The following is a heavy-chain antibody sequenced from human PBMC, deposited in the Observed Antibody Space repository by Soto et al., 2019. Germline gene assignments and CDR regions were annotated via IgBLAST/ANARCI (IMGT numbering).Heavy chain of an antibody. J-gene: IGHJ6*02. CDR1: GDSVATSSYY. CDR3: ASDFTVSIAPTLGMDV. D-gene: IGHD3-3*02. Sequence: SETLSLTCTVSGDSVATSSYYWCWIRQTPGRGLEWIGTVYYTGSTYYNPSLKSRVTISVDTSKNQFSLKLSSATAADTAVYYCASDFTVSIAPTLGMDVWGQGTMVSFS. CDR2: VYYTGST. V-gene: IGHV4-39*07.